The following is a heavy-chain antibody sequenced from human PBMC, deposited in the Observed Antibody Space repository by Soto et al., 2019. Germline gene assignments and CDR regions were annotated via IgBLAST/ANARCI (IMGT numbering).Heavy chain of an antibody. CDR2: IIPVFGSP. V-gene: IGHV1-69*06. J-gene: IGHJ5*01. D-gene: IGHD1-20*01. CDR1: GDTFNSHT. Sequence: VQLVQSGAEVRKPGSSVRVSCETSGDTFNSHTINWLRQAPGQGLEWMGGIIPVFGSPTYAQKFQARLTITADTSTQTAYMELSSLTSVDTDFYFCARDITGTTNWVDSWGQGTLVTVSS. CDR3: ARDITGTTNWVDS.